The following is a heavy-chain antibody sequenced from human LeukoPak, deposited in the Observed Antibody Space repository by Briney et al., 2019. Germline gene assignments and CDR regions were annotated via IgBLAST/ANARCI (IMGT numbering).Heavy chain of an antibody. D-gene: IGHD3-22*01. Sequence: ASVKVSCKASGYSFTDYAMHWVRQAPGQRLEWMGWINAVNGSTKYSQKFQGRVTIIRDTSASRAYMELSSLRSEDTAVYYCAGTYYYDSSGYYPVFDYWGQGTLVTVSS. V-gene: IGHV1-3*01. CDR3: AGTYYYDSSGYYPVFDY. CDR1: GYSFTDYA. CDR2: INAVNGST. J-gene: IGHJ4*02.